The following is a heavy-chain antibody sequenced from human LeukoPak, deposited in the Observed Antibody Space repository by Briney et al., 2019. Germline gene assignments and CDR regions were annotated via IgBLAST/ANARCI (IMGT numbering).Heavy chain of an antibody. J-gene: IGHJ4*02. CDR3: AKDRGIAAAGFHFDY. CDR2: ISGSGGST. V-gene: IGHV3-23*01. Sequence: GGSLRLSCAASGFTFSSYAMSWVRQAPGKGLKWVSAISGSGGSTYYADSVKGRFTISRDNSKNTLYLQMNSLRAEDTAVYYCAKDRGIAAAGFHFDYWGQGTLVTVSS. D-gene: IGHD6-13*01. CDR1: GFTFSSYA.